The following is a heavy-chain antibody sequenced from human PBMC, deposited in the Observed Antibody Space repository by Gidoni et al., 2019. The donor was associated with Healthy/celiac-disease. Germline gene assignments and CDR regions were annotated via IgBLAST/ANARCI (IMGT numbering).Heavy chain of an antibody. CDR1: GFTFSSYA. CDR2: ISYDGSNK. Sequence: QVQLVESGGVVVQPGRSLRLSCAASGFTFSSYAMHWVRQAPGKGLEWVAVISYDGSNKYYADSVKGRFTISRDNSKNTLYLQMNSLRAEDTAVYYCARDKGYSYGRFDYWGQGTLVTVSS. D-gene: IGHD5-18*01. V-gene: IGHV3-30-3*01. CDR3: ARDKGYSYGRFDY. J-gene: IGHJ4*02.